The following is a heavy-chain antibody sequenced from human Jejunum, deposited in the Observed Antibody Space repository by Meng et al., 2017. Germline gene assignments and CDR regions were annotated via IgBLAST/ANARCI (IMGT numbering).Heavy chain of an antibody. Sequence: GPRCSTLSRTLSLTCTVAGDSLTTNTYLIWVRHSPEKGLEWIGQIDHRGSPYYNPSLKSRVTMSVDKSKSQVSLQLTSVTAADTAVYYCAKHGGYYQHYWGQGTLVTVSS. CDR2: IDHRGSP. D-gene: IGHD3-22*01. V-gene: IGHV4-4*02. CDR3: AKHGGYYQHY. J-gene: IGHJ4*02. CDR1: GDSLTTNTY.